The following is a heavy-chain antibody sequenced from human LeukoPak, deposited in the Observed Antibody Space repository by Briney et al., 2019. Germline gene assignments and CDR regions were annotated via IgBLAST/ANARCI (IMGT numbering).Heavy chain of an antibody. J-gene: IGHJ6*03. CDR1: GFTFSSYG. D-gene: IGHD2-2*01. V-gene: IGHV3-30*03. Sequence: GGSLRLSCAASGFTFSSYGMHWVRQAPGKGLEWVAVISYDGSNKYYADSVKGRFTISRDNAKNSLYPQMNNLRAEDSAIYYCARWSSPQSVTPYYSFYYMDVWGKGTTVTISS. CDR3: ARWSSPQSVTPYYSFYYMDV. CDR2: ISYDGSNK.